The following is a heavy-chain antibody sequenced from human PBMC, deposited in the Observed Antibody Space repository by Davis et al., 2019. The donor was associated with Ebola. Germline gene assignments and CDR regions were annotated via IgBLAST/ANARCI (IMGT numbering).Heavy chain of an antibody. J-gene: IGHJ4*02. CDR3: AREWLQFFDY. D-gene: IGHD5-24*01. CDR2: INAGSGNI. CDR1: GYTFTSYA. V-gene: IGHV1-3*01. Sequence: ASVKVSCKASGYTFTSYAIHWVRQAPGQRLEWMGWINAGSGNIKYSQNFQDRVTITGDTSASTVYMELSSLRSDDTAVYYCAREWLQFFDYWGQGTLVTVSS.